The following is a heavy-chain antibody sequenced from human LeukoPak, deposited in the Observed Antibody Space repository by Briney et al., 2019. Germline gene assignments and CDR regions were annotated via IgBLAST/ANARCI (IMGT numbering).Heavy chain of an antibody. CDR3: ARAGPYDILTGYQGGYYYYYMDV. CDR2: IIPIFGTA. D-gene: IGHD3-9*01. CDR1: GGTFSSYA. V-gene: IGHV1-69*05. J-gene: IGHJ6*03. Sequence: GSSVKVSCTASGGTFSSYAISWVRQAPGQGGEWMGGIIPIFGTANYAQKFQGRVTITTDESTSTAYMELSSLRSEDTAVYYCARAGPYDILTGYQGGYYYYYMDVWGKGTTVTVSS.